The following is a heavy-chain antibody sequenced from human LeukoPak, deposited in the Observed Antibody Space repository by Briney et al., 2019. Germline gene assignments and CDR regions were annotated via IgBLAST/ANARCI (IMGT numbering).Heavy chain of an antibody. Sequence: GRSLRLSCAASGFTFSSYGMHWVRQAPGKGLEWVAVIWYVGSNKYYTDSVKGRFTISRDNSKNTLYLQMNSLRAEDTAVYYCARDRGFWSGHYYYYMDVWGKGTTVTVSS. V-gene: IGHV3-33*01. D-gene: IGHD3-3*01. CDR1: GFTFSSYG. CDR3: ARDRGFWSGHYYYYMDV. CDR2: IWYVGSNK. J-gene: IGHJ6*03.